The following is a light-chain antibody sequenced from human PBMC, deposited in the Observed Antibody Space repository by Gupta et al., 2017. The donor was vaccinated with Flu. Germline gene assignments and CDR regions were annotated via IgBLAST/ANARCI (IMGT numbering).Light chain of an antibody. J-gene: IGKJ2*01. CDR3: QQDKSYPYT. CDR2: KAS. Sequence: PSTLSASVGDRVTSTCRASQNINTWLAWYQQKLGKAPRLLIYKASSLGSGVPSRFSGSGSGTEFTLTINNLQPDDFATFYCQQDKSYPYTFGQGTKMEI. CDR1: QNINTW. V-gene: IGKV1-5*03.